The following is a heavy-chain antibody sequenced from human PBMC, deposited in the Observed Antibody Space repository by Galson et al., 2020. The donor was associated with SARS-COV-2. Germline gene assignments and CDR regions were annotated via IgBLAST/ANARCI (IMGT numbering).Heavy chain of an antibody. Sequence: TGGSLRLSCAASGFTFSKYGMHWVRQAPGKGLEWVALISFDGKNEDYADSVKGRFIISRDNSENTLYLQMSSLRDEDTAVYYCARDSINVYTFWGGPNGGKFDYWGQGTLASGSS. J-gene: IGHJ4*02. D-gene: IGHD3-3*01. CDR1: GFTFSKYG. CDR2: ISFDGKNE. CDR3: ARDSINVYTFWGGPNGGKFDY. V-gene: IGHV3-30*04.